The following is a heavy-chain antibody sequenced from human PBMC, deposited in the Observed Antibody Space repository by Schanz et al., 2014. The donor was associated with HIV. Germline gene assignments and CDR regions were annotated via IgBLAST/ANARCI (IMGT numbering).Heavy chain of an antibody. J-gene: IGHJ6*02. CDR2: ISTYNGNT. Sequence: QVQLVQSGLEVKKPGASVKVSCKASGYTFTNYGITWVRQAPGQGLEWVGWISTYNGNTNYAQKVQGRVTLTTDTSTSTAYMELRSLRSDDTAVYYCARLRTGEEGFYYYYFGMDVWGQGTTVTVSS. CDR3: ARLRTGEEGFYYYYFGMDV. V-gene: IGHV1-18*01. D-gene: IGHD7-27*01. CDR1: GYTFTNYG.